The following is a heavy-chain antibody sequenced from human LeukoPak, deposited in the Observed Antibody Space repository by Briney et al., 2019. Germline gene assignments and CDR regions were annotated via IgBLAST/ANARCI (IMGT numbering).Heavy chain of an antibody. CDR1: RFTFNSYA. D-gene: IGHD1-14*01. Sequence: PGGSLRLSCAASRFTFNSYAMSWVRQAPGKGLEWVANIRQDGSEKYFADSVKGRFMISRDNAKNSLFLQVNSLRGEDTAVYYCARDRTGAGLDYWGQGTLVTVSS. CDR2: IRQDGSEK. CDR3: ARDRTGAGLDY. J-gene: IGHJ4*02. V-gene: IGHV3-7*03.